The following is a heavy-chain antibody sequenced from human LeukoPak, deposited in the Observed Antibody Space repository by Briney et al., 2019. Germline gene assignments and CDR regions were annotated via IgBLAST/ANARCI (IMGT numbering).Heavy chain of an antibody. CDR2: IYYSGST. CDR1: GGSISSYY. J-gene: IGHJ5*02. D-gene: IGHD3-22*01. CDR3: ARDHLPQGPSGYYWFDP. V-gene: IGHV4-59*01. Sequence: SETLSLTCTVSGGSISSYYWSWIRQPPGKGLEWIGYIYYSGSTNYNPSLKSRVTISVDTPKNQFSLKLSSVTAADTAVYYCARDHLPQGPSGYYWFDPWGQGTLVTVSS.